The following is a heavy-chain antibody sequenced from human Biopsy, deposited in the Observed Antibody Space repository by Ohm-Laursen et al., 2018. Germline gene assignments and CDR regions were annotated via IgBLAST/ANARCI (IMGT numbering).Heavy chain of an antibody. D-gene: IGHD1-1*01. V-gene: IGHV3-72*01. CDR3: VRGANGFDY. CDR2: ARNKANSYII. Sequence: SLRLSCTASGFPFTGFSMDWVRQPPGGGLDWVGRARNKANSYIIEYAASLRGRFTISRDDSKSSLYLQMNSLRTEDTAVYYCVRGANGFDYWGQGTLVTVSS. J-gene: IGHJ4*02. CDR1: GFPFTGFS.